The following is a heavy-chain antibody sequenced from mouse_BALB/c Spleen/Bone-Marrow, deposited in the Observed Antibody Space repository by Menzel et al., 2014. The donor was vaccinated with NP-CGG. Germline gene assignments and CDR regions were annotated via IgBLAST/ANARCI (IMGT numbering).Heavy chain of an antibody. CDR2: VDPANDNT. D-gene: IGHD1-2*01. Sequence: EVQLQQSGAELVKPGASVKLSCTASGFNIKDTYMHWVKHRPEQGLEWIGRVDPANDNTKYDPKFQGKATITADTSSDKPYLQLSRLTSEDTAVYYCARDEYYGFFDYWDQGTTPTVSS. V-gene: IGHV14-3*02. J-gene: IGHJ2*01. CDR3: ARDEYYGFFDY. CDR1: GFNIKDTY.